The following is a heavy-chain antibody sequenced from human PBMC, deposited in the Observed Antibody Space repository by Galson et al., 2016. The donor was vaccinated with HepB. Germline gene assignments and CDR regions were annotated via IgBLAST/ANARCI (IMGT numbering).Heavy chain of an antibody. V-gene: IGHV3-33*01. D-gene: IGHD5-12*01. CDR1: GFSFSTFG. Sequence: LRLSCAASGFSFSTFGMHWVRQAPGKGLEWVAVLWYDGTNEYYTDSVKGRFTISRDNSRNMLYLQMTSLRAEDTAVYYCARDRRSGIGPDTFDYWGQGTLVTVSS. J-gene: IGHJ4*02. CDR2: LWYDGTNE. CDR3: ARDRRSGIGPDTFDY.